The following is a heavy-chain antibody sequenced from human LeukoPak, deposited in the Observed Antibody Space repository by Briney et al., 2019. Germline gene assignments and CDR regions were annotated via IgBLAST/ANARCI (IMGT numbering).Heavy chain of an antibody. CDR1: GGSISDYS. V-gene: IGHV4-59*01. J-gene: IGHJ4*02. CDR2: IYYSGSA. CDR3: ARAGGVKTAALDLDY. D-gene: IGHD6-25*01. Sequence: SSETLSLTCTVSGGSISDYSWSWIRQPPGKGLEWIGNIYYSGSANHNPSLKSRVTISRDTSKNQFSLKLTSVTTADTAVYYCARAGGVKTAALDLDYWGQGTLVTVSS.